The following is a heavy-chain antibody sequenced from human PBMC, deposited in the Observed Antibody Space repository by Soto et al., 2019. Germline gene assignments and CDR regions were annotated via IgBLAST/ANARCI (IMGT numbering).Heavy chain of an antibody. CDR3: VRGGNPYHYATSGPGTFDK. V-gene: IGHV4-30-4*01. Sequence: QVQLQESGPGLVKPSQTLSLTCTVSGDSVSGGDSYWSWIRQPPGKALEWIGYTSFSGHTSYSPSLKSRVTISVDMSKSQFSLRLTFVTAADTAIYYCVRGGNPYHYATSGPGTFDKWGQGTLVSVSS. CDR2: TSFSGHT. CDR1: GDSVSGGDSY. J-gene: IGHJ4*02. D-gene: IGHD3-22*01.